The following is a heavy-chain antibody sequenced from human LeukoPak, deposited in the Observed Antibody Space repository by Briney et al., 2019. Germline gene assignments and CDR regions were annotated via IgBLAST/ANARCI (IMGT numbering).Heavy chain of an antibody. CDR1: GGSISSYY. Sequence: MPSETLSLTCTVSGGSISSYYWSWIRQPPGKGLEWIGYIYYSGSTNYNPSLKSRVTISVDTSKNQFSLKLSSVTAADTAVYYCARVGYSSSWFYYYYMDVWGTGTTVTVSS. CDR2: IYYSGST. CDR3: ARVGYSSSWFYYYYMDV. J-gene: IGHJ6*03. D-gene: IGHD6-13*01. V-gene: IGHV4-59*01.